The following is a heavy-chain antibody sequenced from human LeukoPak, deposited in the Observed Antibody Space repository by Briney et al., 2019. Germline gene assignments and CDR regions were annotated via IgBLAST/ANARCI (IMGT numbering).Heavy chain of an antibody. V-gene: IGHV4-30-2*01. J-gene: IGHJ4*02. Sequence: KPSETLSLTCTVSGGSISSGGYSWSWIRQPPGKGLEWIGYIYHSGSTYYNPSLKSRVTISVDRSKNQFSLKLSSVTAADTAVYYCARAYDSSGYYYYGYWGQGTLVTVSS. CDR2: IYHSGST. CDR1: GGSISSGGYS. CDR3: ARAYDSSGYYYYGY. D-gene: IGHD3-22*01.